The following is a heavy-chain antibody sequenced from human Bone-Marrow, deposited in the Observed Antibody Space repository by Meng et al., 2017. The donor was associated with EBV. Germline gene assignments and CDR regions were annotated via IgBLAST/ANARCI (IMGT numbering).Heavy chain of an antibody. Sequence: QVRLGQSGPEVKKPGASVKVSCKASGYSFTSYAISWVRQAPGQGLEWMGWISVYNGNTNYPQNFQGRVTMTTDTSTSTAYMELRSLRSDDTAVYYCARGTYDRPVDPWGQGTLVTVSS. J-gene: IGHJ5*02. V-gene: IGHV1-18*01. CDR3: ARGTYDRPVDP. CDR1: GYSFTSYA. CDR2: ISVYNGNT. D-gene: IGHD3-16*01.